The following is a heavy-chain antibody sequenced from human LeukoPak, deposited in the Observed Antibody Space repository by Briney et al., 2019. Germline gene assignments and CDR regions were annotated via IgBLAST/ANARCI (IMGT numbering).Heavy chain of an antibody. J-gene: IGHJ6*03. CDR1: GGSISSGSYH. CDR2: IYTSGST. D-gene: IGHD3-16*01. CDR3: ARAARPGGASAPNYYYYYYMDV. V-gene: IGHV4-61*02. Sequence: PSETLSLTCTVSGGSISSGSYHWSWIRQPAGKGLEWIGRIYTSGSTNYNPSLKSRVTISVDTSKNQFSLKLSSVTAADTAVYYCARAARPGGASAPNYYYYYYMDVWGKGTTVTVSS.